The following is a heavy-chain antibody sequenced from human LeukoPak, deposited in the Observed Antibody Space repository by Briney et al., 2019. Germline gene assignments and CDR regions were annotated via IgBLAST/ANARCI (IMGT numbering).Heavy chain of an antibody. J-gene: IGHJ4*02. CDR1: GFTFGISA. Sequence: GGSLRLSCAASGFTFGISAMSWVRQAPGKGLEWVSAVSNSGGSTFYADSVMGRFTISRDNSRNTLYLQMNSLRAEDTAVYYCARDRPYFDYWGQGTLVTVSS. CDR3: ARDRPYFDY. V-gene: IGHV3-23*01. CDR2: VSNSGGST.